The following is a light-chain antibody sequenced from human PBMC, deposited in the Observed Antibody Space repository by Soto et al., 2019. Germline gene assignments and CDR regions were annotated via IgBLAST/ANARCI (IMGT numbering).Light chain of an antibody. V-gene: IGKV3-20*01. Sequence: EIVLTQSPGTLSLSPGGRATLSCRASQNVNSNHIAWYQQKPGQAPRLLIYGPSSRATGIPERFSGGGSGTDFTLTISRLEPEDFAVYFCHQFGSSPQTFGHGTKVDIK. J-gene: IGKJ1*01. CDR3: HQFGSSPQT. CDR2: GPS. CDR1: QNVNSNH.